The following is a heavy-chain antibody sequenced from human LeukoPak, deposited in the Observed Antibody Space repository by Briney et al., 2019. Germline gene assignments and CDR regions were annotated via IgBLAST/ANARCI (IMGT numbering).Heavy chain of an antibody. CDR3: ARDTYAFDI. V-gene: IGHV1-8*01. J-gene: IGHJ3*02. CDR2: MNPKSGNT. D-gene: IGHD2-2*02. CDR1: GYTFTSYD. Sequence: ASVKVSCKASGYTFTSYDINWVRQATGQGLEWMGWMNPKSGNTDYAQKFQGRVAMTGNTSISTAYMELSRLRSDDTAVYYCARDTYAFDIWGQGTMVTVSS.